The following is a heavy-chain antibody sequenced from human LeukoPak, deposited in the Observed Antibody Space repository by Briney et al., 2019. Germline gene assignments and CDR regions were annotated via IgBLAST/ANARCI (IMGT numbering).Heavy chain of an antibody. D-gene: IGHD2-2*01. CDR3: AKGRDSTSCYDN. CDR1: GFTFSSYG. V-gene: IGHV3-23*01. J-gene: IGHJ4*02. Sequence: GGSLRLSCAASGFTFSSYGMHWVRQAPGKGLEWVSAISGSGGGTYYADSVKGRFTISRDNSKNMLFLQMNSLRAEDTAVYYCAKGRDSTSCYDNWGQGTLVTVSS. CDR2: ISGSGGGT.